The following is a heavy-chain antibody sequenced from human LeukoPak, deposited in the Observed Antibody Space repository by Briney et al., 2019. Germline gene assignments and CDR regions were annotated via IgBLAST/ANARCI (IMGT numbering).Heavy chain of an antibody. D-gene: IGHD3-22*01. V-gene: IGHV4-59*01. J-gene: IGHJ4*02. Sequence: SETLSLTCAVYGGSFSDYYWSWIRQPPGKGLEWIGYIYYSGSTNYNPSLKSRVTISVDTSKNQFSLKLSSVTAADTAVYYCARCATYYYDSSGQKGYYFDYWGQGTLVTVSS. CDR3: ARCATYYYDSSGQKGYYFDY. CDR1: GGSFSDYY. CDR2: IYYSGST.